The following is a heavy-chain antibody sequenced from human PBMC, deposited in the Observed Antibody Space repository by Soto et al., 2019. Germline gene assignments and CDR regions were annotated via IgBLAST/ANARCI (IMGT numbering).Heavy chain of an antibody. Sequence: PXQTLSLPCTVSGGSISSNRHYWGWIRQPPGKGLEWIGSVSKSGSTKYSASLKSRVTISVDTSKDQLSMRLSSVTVADTAVYYCARLFTESCYIDAWGQGTLVTVSS. CDR1: GGSISSNRHY. CDR3: ARLFTESCYIDA. J-gene: IGHJ5*01. CDR2: VSKSGST. D-gene: IGHD2-15*01. V-gene: IGHV4-39*01.